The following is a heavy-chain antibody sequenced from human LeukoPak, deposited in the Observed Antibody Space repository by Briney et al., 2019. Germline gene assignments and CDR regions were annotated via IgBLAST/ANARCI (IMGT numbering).Heavy chain of an antibody. CDR3: AEDVRKELKPHSSSLGSGYLDY. Sequence: GGSLRLSCAASGFTFDDYAMHWVRQPPGKGPEWVSSISWNSGSTTYADSVEGRFTISRDNAKNALYLQMNSLRAEDTALYYCAEDVRKELKPHSSSLGSGYLDYWGQGTLVTVSS. D-gene: IGHD6-13*01. CDR2: ISWNSGST. CDR1: GFTFDDYA. J-gene: IGHJ4*02. V-gene: IGHV3-9*01.